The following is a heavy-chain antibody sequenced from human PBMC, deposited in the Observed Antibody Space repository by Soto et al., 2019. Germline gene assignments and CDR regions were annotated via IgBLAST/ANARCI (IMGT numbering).Heavy chain of an antibody. V-gene: IGHV3-23*01. J-gene: IGHJ6*03. D-gene: IGHD1-1*01. CDR1: GFTFSSYA. CDR3: AKDRPGLERFVNLGDV. CDR2: ISGSGGST. Sequence: EVHLLESGGGLVQPGGSLRLSCAASGFTFSSYAMSWVRQAPGKGLEWVSAISGSGGSTYYADSVKGRFTISRDNSKNTLYLQMNSLRAEDTAVYYCAKDRPGLERFVNLGDVWGKGTTVTVSS.